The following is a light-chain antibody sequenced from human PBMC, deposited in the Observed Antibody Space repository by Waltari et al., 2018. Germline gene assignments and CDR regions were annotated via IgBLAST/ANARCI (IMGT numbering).Light chain of an antibody. CDR3: AAWDDSLNGWV. J-gene: IGLJ3*02. Sequence: QSVLTQPPSASGTPGQRVTISCSGSSSNIGSNTVNWYQQLPGTAPKPLIYSHNQRPSGFPDRFSGSKSGTSASLAISGLQSEDEADYYCAAWDDSLNGWVFGGGTKLTVL. CDR1: SSNIGSNT. V-gene: IGLV1-44*01. CDR2: SHN.